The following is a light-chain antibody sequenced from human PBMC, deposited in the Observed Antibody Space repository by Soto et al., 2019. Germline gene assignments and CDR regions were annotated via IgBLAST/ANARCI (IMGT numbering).Light chain of an antibody. Sequence: QSVLTQPPSASGTPGQRVTISCSGSSSNIGSNTVNWYQQLPGTAPKLLIYSNNQRPSGVPDRFSGSKSGTSASLAISGLQAEDEADYYCCSYAGSYTWVFGGGTKLTVL. V-gene: IGLV1-44*01. J-gene: IGLJ3*02. CDR2: SNN. CDR3: CSYAGSYTWV. CDR1: SSNIGSNT.